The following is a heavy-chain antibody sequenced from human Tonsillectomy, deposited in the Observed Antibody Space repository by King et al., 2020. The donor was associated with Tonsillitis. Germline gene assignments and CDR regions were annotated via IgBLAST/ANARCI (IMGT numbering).Heavy chain of an antibody. V-gene: IGHV4-39*01. CDR3: AGLRFLEWPPLDY. J-gene: IGHJ4*02. D-gene: IGHD3-3*01. CDR2: IYYSGST. CDR1: GGSISSSSYY. Sequence: QLQESGPGLVKPSETLSLTCTVSGGSISSSSYYWGWIRQPPGKGLEWIGSIYYSGSTYYNPSLKSRVPISVDTSKNQFSLKLSSVTAADTAVYYCAGLRFLEWPPLDYWGQGTLVTVSS.